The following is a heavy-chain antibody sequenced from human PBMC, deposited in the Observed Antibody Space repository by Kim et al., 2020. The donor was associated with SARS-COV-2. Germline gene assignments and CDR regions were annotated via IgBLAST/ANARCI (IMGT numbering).Heavy chain of an antibody. CDR3: AKEFIFRSNPRGGFDY. Sequence: DSVKGRFTISRDNAKDALYLQMNSLRAEDTALYYCAKEFIFRSNPRGGFDYWGQGTLVTVSS. D-gene: IGHD3-3*02. J-gene: IGHJ4*02. V-gene: IGHV3-9*01.